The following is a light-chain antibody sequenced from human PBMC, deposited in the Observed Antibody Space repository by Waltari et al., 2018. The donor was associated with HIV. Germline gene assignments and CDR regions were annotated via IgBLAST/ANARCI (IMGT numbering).Light chain of an antibody. CDR2: QDS. V-gene: IGLV3-1*01. CDR1: KLGDKY. CDR3: QAWDSSTAV. Sequence: SYELTQPPSVSVSPGQTASITCSGAKLGDKYACWYQQKPGQSPVLVIYQDSKRPSGIPERFSGCNSRNTATLTISGTQAMDEADYYCQAWDSSTAVFGTGTKVTVL. J-gene: IGLJ1*01.